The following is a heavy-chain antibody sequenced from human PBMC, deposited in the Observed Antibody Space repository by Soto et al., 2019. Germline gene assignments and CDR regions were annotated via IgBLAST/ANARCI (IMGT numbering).Heavy chain of an antibody. CDR1: GFTVSSNY. CDR3: VRINDFWSGYSDY. Sequence: PGGSLRLSCAASGFTVSSNYMSWVRQAPGKGLEWVSVIYSGGSTYYADSVKGRFTISRDNSKNTLYLQMNSLRSEDTAVYYCVRINDFWSGYSDYRGQGTLVTSPQ. J-gene: IGHJ4*02. D-gene: IGHD3-3*01. V-gene: IGHV3-53*05. CDR2: IYSGGST.